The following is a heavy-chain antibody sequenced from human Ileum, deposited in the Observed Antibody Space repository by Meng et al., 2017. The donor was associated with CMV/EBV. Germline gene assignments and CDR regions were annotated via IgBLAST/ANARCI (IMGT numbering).Heavy chain of an antibody. CDR3: ARDPPWCWSCLDL. J-gene: IGHJ4*02. Sequence: QTRSLTGAISGDSVSNNGAAWNWHRQSPTRGLEWLGRTYYRSHWISDYAVSVRGRIAINPDTSKNHFSRQLTSVTPEDTAVYYCARDPPWCWSCLDLWGQGTLVTVSS. CDR2: TYYRSHWIS. V-gene: IGHV6-1*01. CDR1: GDSVSNNGAA. D-gene: IGHD2-8*01.